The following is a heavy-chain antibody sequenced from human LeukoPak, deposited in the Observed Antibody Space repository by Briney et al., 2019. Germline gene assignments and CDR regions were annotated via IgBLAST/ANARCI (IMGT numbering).Heavy chain of an antibody. D-gene: IGHD5-12*01. CDR1: GFTFSSYG. V-gene: IGHV3-30*02. CDR3: AKEQRGYSGYMVGSCFDP. CDR2: IRYDGSNK. J-gene: IGHJ5*02. Sequence: GGSLRLSCAASGFTFSSYGMHWVRQAPGKGLEWVAFIRYDGSNKYYADSVKGRFTISRDNSKNTLYLQMNSLRAEDTAVYYCAKEQRGYSGYMVGSCFDPWGQGTLVTVSS.